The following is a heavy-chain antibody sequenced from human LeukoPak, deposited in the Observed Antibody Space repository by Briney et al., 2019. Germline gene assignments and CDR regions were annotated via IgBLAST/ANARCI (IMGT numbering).Heavy chain of an antibody. D-gene: IGHD5-18*01. CDR2: IWYDGTNK. Sequence: GGSLRLSCSASGFTFSSYGMHWVRQAPGKGLEWVAVIWYDGTNKYYADSVKGRFTISRDNSKNTLYLQMNGLRAEDTAVYYCTRDSYPHPAHNFDYWGQGTLVTVSS. CDR3: TRDSYPHPAHNFDY. V-gene: IGHV3-33*01. CDR1: GFTFSSYG. J-gene: IGHJ4*02.